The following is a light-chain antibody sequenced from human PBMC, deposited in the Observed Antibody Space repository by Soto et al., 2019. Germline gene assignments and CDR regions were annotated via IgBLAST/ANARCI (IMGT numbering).Light chain of an antibody. CDR1: SSDVGGYNY. CDR3: SSYTSSSTYVV. V-gene: IGLV2-14*01. J-gene: IGLJ2*01. CDR2: EVS. Sequence: QSVLTQPASVSGSPGQWITISCTGTSSDVGGYNYVSWYQQHPGKAPKLMIYEVSNRPSGVFNRFSGSKSGNTASLTISGVQAEDEADYYCSSYTSSSTYVVFGGGTKLTVL.